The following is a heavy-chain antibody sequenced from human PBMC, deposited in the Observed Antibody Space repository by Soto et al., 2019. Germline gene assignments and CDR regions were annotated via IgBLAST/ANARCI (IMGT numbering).Heavy chain of an antibody. J-gene: IGHJ6*02. Sequence: GGSLRLSCADSGFTFSSYAMSWVRQAPGKGLEWVSAISGSGGSTYYADSVKGRFTISRDNSKNTLYLQMNSLRAEDTAVYYCAKASRGYYYYYGMDVWGQGTTVTVSS. CDR3: AKASRGYYYYYGMDV. V-gene: IGHV3-23*01. CDR1: GFTFSSYA. D-gene: IGHD2-2*01. CDR2: ISGSGGST.